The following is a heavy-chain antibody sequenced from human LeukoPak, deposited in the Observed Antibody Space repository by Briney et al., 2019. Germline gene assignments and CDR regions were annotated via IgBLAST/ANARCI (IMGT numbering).Heavy chain of an antibody. Sequence: PGGSLRLSCAASGFTFSDYYMTWIRQAPGKGLEWVSYISSSGSTIYYADSVKGRFTISRDNAKNSLYLQMNSLRAEDTAVYYCARGYDILTGYYSHYYYGMDVWGQGTTVTVSS. CDR2: ISSSGSTI. CDR3: ARGYDILTGYYSHYYYGMDV. J-gene: IGHJ6*02. CDR1: GFTFSDYY. V-gene: IGHV3-11*01. D-gene: IGHD3-9*01.